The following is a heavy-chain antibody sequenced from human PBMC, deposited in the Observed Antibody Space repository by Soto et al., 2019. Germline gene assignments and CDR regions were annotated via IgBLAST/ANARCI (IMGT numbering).Heavy chain of an antibody. Sequence: GASVKVSCKASGYTFTTYSMHWVRQAPGQRLEWMGWIHAGNCNTEHSQKFQGRVTITRDTSASTAYLELGSLRSEDTAVYYCARAACSSTSCYNYYAYGMDVWGQGTAVTVSS. CDR1: GYTFTTYS. CDR3: ARAACSSTSCYNYYAYGMDV. CDR2: IHAGNCNT. V-gene: IGHV1-3*01. D-gene: IGHD2-2*01. J-gene: IGHJ6*02.